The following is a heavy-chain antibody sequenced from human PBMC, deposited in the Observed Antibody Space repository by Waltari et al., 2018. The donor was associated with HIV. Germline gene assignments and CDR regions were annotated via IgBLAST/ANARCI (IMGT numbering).Heavy chain of an antibody. D-gene: IGHD2-21*02. CDR2: ISPSTVAT. Sequence: QVQLVQSGAEVKKPGASATVSCKASGYTFPHDYIHWLRQATGQGREWMGWISPSTVATTYAQKFLHRITVTRDTSITTVYMELSSLTSDDTATYYCARENSDSGDGSWFDPWGQGTLVTVSS. CDR3: ARENSDSGDGSWFDP. J-gene: IGHJ5*02. CDR1: GYTFPHDY. V-gene: IGHV1-2*02.